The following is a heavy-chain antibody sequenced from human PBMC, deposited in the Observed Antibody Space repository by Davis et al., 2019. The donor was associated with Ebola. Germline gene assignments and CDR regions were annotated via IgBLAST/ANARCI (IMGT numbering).Heavy chain of an antibody. J-gene: IGHJ5*02. CDR3: ARSITMVRGVSWFDP. CDR2: ISAYNGNT. D-gene: IGHD3-10*01. V-gene: IGHV1-18*01. CDR1: GYTFTSYG. Sequence: AASVKVSCKASGYTFTSYGTSWVRQAPGQGLEWMGWISAYNGNTNYAQKLQGRVTMTTDTSTSTAYMELRSLRSDDTAVYYCARSITMVRGVSWFDPWGQGTLVTVPS.